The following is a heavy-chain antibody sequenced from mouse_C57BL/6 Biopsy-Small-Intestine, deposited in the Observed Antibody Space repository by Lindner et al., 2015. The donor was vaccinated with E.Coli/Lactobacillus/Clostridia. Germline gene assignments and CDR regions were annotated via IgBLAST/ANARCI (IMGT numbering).Heavy chain of an antibody. J-gene: IGHJ2*01. CDR1: GYTFTAYW. CDR3: ARRDYGSRNPFDY. CDR2: FLPGSGSF. D-gene: IGHD1-1*01. V-gene: IGHV1-9*01. Sequence: VQLQESGAELMKPGASVELSCKATGYTFTAYWIEWVKQRPGHGLEWIGKFLPGSGSFNYNERFRGKATFTADASSNTAYMQLNSLTTEDSAVYYCARRDYGSRNPFDYWGQGTTLAVSS.